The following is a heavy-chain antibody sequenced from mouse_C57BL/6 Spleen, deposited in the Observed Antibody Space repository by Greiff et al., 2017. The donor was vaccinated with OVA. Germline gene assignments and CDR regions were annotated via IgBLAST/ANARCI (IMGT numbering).Heavy chain of an antibody. Sequence: QVQLKQPGAELVRPGSSVKLSCKASGYTFPSYWMDWVKQRPGQGLEWIGNIYPSDSETHYNQKFKDKATLTVDKSSSTAYMQLSSLTSEDSAVYYCARPSYDYDAMDYWGQGTSVTVSS. CDR1: GYTFPSYW. CDR3: ARPSYDYDAMDY. V-gene: IGHV1-61*01. D-gene: IGHD6-1*01. J-gene: IGHJ4*01. CDR2: IYPSDSET.